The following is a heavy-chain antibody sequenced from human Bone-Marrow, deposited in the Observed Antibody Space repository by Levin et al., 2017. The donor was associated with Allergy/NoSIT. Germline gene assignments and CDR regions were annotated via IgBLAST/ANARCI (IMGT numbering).Heavy chain of an antibody. V-gene: IGHV3-21*01. CDR3: ARDPIYSDPSGYYYDS. CDR2: ISGSTNSI. D-gene: IGHD3-22*01. J-gene: IGHJ5*01. Sequence: GESLKISCAASGFTFSTYRMNWVRQAPGKGLEWVSSISGSTNSIYYADSVKGRFTISRDNAKNSLYLQMNSLRAEDTAVYYCARDPIYSDPSGYYYDSWGQGTLVTVSS. CDR1: GFTFSTYR.